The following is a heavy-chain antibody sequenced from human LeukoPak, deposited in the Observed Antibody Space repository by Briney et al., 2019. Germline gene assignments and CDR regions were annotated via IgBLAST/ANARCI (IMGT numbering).Heavy chain of an antibody. D-gene: IGHD4-17*01. J-gene: IGHJ4*02. CDR3: ARGQGTVTTH. CDR2: INHSGNA. CDR1: GGSFSGYY. Sequence: PSETLSLTCAVSGGSFSGYYWTWIRQPPGKGLEWIGEINHSGNANYNPSLKSRVTISLDMSENHFSLTLTSVTAADTAVYYCARGQGTVTTHWGQGTLVTVSS. V-gene: IGHV4-34*01.